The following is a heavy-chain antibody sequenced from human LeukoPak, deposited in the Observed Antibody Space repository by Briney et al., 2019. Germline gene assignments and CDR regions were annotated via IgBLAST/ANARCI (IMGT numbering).Heavy chain of an antibody. CDR3: ARVFLGCSSTSCYDNWFDP. CDR2: ISAYNGNT. J-gene: IGHJ5*02. V-gene: IGHV1-18*01. D-gene: IGHD2-2*01. Sequence: ASVKVSCKASGYTFTSYGISWVRQAPGQGLEWMGWISAYNGNTNYAQKLQGRVTMTTDTSTSTAYMELRSLRSDDTAVYYCARVFLGCSSTSCYDNWFDPWGQGTLVTVSS. CDR1: GYTFTSYG.